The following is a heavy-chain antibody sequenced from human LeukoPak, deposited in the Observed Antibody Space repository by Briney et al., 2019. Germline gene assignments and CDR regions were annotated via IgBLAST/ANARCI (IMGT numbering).Heavy chain of an antibody. Sequence: SVKVSCKASGYTFTGYYMHWVRQAPGQGLEWMGGIIPIFGTANYAQKFQGRVTITADESTSTAYMELSSLRSEDTAVYYCARDRPIAAGYFDYWGQGTLVTVSS. J-gene: IGHJ4*02. CDR3: ARDRPIAAGYFDY. V-gene: IGHV1-69*13. D-gene: IGHD6-13*01. CDR1: GYTFTGYY. CDR2: IIPIFGTA.